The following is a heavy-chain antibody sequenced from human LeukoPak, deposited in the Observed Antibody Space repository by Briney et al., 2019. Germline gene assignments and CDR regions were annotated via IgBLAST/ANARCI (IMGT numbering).Heavy chain of an antibody. CDR1: GGSFSGYY. D-gene: IGHD4-17*01. CDR3: ARGTYGDYSKSTYWFDP. CDR2: INNSGST. Sequence: SETLSLTCGVYGGSFSGYYWSWIRQPPGKGLEWIGEINNSGSTNYTPSLKSRVTISVDTSKNQFSLKLSAVTAADTAVYYCARGTYGDYSKSTYWFDPWGQGTLVTVSS. J-gene: IGHJ5*02. V-gene: IGHV4-34*01.